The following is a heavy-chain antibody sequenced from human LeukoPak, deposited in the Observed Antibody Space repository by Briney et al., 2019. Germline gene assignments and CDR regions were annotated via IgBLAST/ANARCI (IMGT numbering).Heavy chain of an antibody. J-gene: IGHJ4*02. CDR3: ARAYYDILTGPLDY. Sequence: PGGSLRLSCAASGFTFDDYAMHWVRQAPGKGLEWVSGISSSSSYIYYADSVKGRFTISRDNSKNTLYLQMNSLRAEDTAVYYCARAYYDILTGPLDYWGQGTLVTVSS. CDR1: GFTFDDYA. V-gene: IGHV3-21*01. CDR2: ISSSSSYI. D-gene: IGHD3-9*01.